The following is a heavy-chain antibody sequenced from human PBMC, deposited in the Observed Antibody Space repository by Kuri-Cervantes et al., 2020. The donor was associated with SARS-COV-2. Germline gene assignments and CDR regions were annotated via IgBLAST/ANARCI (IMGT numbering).Heavy chain of an antibody. CDR2: IIPIFGTA. V-gene: IGHV1-69*13. CDR3: ARDRVVPGDYYYYGMDV. J-gene: IGHJ6*02. Sequence: SVKVSCKASGYTFTDYAIHWVRQAPGQRLEWMGGIIPIFGTANYAQKFQGRVTITADESTSTAYMELSSLRTEDTAVYYCARDRVVPGDYYYYGMDVWGQGTTVTVSS. D-gene: IGHD2-15*01. CDR1: GYTFTDYA.